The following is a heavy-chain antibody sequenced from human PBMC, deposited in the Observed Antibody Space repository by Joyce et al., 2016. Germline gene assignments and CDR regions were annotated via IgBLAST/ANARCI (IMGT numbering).Heavy chain of an antibody. Sequence: QVHLVQSGTEVKEPGSSVKVYCKASGDSLSAYVVIWVRQALGQGLEWMGGIVPMFGTTNYAQNFQGRLTITADESTTTADMELTNLGSEDTAIYYCAIGTGSYLGDYWGQGTLVSV. CDR2: IVPMFGTT. V-gene: IGHV1-69*01. D-gene: IGHD1-26*01. J-gene: IGHJ4*02. CDR3: AIGTGSYLGDY. CDR1: GDSLSAYV.